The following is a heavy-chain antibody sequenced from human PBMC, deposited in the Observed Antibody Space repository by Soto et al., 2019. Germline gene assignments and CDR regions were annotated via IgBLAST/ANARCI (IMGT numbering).Heavy chain of an antibody. CDR1: GYSFTSYW. V-gene: IGHV5-51*01. Sequence: GESLKISCKGSGYSFTSYWIGWVRQMPGKGLEWMGIIYPGDSDTRHSPSFQGQVTISADKSISTAYLQWSSLKASDTAMYYCARIYDSSGYYGDYWGQGTLVTVSS. J-gene: IGHJ4*02. CDR3: ARIYDSSGYYGDY. D-gene: IGHD3-22*01. CDR2: IYPGDSDT.